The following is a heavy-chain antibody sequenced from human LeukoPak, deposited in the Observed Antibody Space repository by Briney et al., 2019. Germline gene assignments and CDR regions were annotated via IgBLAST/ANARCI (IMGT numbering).Heavy chain of an antibody. CDR2: ISYDGSNK. J-gene: IGHJ4*02. CDR3: AKDISSGYDLEGLDY. V-gene: IGHV3-30*04. D-gene: IGHD5-12*01. Sequence: PGGSLRLSCAASGFTFSSYAMHWVRQAPGKGLEWVAVISYDGSNKYYADSVKGRFTISRDNSKNTLYLQMNSLRTEDTASYYCAKDISSGYDLEGLDYWGQGTLVTVSS. CDR1: GFTFSSYA.